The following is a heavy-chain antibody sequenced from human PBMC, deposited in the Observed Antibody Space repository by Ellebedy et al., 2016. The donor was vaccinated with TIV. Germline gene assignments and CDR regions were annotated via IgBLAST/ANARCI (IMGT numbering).Heavy chain of an antibody. CDR3: ASIRFDY. V-gene: IGHV3-74*01. J-gene: IGHJ4*02. CDR1: GFTFSTYW. CDR2: INEDGSAT. Sequence: GESLKISXAASGFTFSTYWMHWVRQAPGKGLVWVSCINEDGSATNYADSVKGRFTISRDNAKNTLYLQMNSLRGEDTAVYYCASIRFDYWGQGTLVTVSS.